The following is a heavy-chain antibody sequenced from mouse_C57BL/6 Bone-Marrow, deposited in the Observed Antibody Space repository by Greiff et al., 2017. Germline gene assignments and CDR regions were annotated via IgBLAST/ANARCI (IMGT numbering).Heavy chain of an antibody. CDR2: IDPSDSYT. V-gene: IGHV1-69*01. D-gene: IGHD1-1*01. Sequence: VQLQQPGAELVMPGASVKLSCTASGYTFTSYWMHWVKQRPGQGLEWIGEIDPSDSYTNYNQKFKGKSTLTVDKSSSTAYMQLSSLTSEDSAVYYCARSLYGPWFAYWGQGTLVTVSA. J-gene: IGHJ3*01. CDR1: GYTFTSYW. CDR3: ARSLYGPWFAY.